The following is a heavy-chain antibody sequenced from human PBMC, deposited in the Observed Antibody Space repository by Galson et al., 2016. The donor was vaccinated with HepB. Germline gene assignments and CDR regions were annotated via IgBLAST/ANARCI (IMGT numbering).Heavy chain of an antibody. CDR3: ARVAGMVGEIDN. J-gene: IGHJ4*02. D-gene: IGHD2-8*01. CDR1: GYPFSSFD. V-gene: IGHV1-8*01. CDR2: MNTINGKT. Sequence: SVKVSCKASGYPFSSFDINWVRQATGQGLEWMGWMNTINGKTGYAQKFQGRVTMTRDTSITTAYMELTNLTLEDTAIYYCARVAGMVGEIDNWGQGTLVSVSS.